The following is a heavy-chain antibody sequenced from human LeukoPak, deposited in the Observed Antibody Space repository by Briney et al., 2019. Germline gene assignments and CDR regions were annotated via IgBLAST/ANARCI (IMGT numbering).Heavy chain of an antibody. J-gene: IGHJ4*02. CDR1: GGSISSGGYY. D-gene: IGHD6-6*01. V-gene: IGHV4-30-2*01. CDR3: ARVKGSSSLDY. CDR2: IYHSGST. Sequence: SDTLSLTCTVSGGSISSGGYYWSWIRQPPGKGLEWIVYIYHSGSTYYSPSLKSRVTISVDRSKNQFSLKLSSVTAADTAVYYCARVKGSSSLDYWGQGTLVTVSS.